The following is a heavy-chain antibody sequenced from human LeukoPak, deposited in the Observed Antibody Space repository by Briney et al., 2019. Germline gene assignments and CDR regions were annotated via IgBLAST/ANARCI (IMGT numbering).Heavy chain of an antibody. V-gene: IGHV3-23*01. CDR1: GFTFSSYA. CDR3: ARGLDNYGYSANI. CDR2: ISGSGGST. Sequence: GGSLRLSCAASGFTFSSYAMTWIRQAPGKGLEWVSSISGSGGSTDYADSVKGRFTISRDNAKNSLYLQMNSLRAEDTAVYYCARGLDNYGYSANIWGQGTMVTVSS. J-gene: IGHJ3*02. D-gene: IGHD5-18*01.